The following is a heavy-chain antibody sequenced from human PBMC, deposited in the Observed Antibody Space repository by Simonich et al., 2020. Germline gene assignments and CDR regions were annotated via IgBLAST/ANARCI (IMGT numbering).Heavy chain of an antibody. CDR2: INSDGSSP. J-gene: IGHJ4*02. Sequence: EVQLVESGGGLVQPGGSLRLSCAASGFTVSSYWMHWVRQAPGKGLGGVSLINSDGSSPSYADSVKGRFTISRDNAKNTLYLQMNSLRAEDTAVYYCARDSSGWFDYWGQGTLVTVSS. V-gene: IGHV3-74*01. CDR1: GFTVSSYW. D-gene: IGHD6-19*01. CDR3: ARDSSGWFDY.